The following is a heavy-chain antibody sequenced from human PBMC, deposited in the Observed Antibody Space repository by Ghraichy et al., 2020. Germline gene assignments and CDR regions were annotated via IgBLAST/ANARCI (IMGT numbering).Heavy chain of an antibody. D-gene: IGHD3-10*01. CDR2: IKQDGSGQ. J-gene: IGHJ3*01. CDR1: GFTFRSYW. CDR3: ARDSNYNDGRIYYDVFDF. Sequence: GGSLRLSCAASGFTFRSYWMTWIRQAPGKGLEWVANIKQDGSGQNYVDSVKGRFTVSRDNAKNSLFLQMNSLRTEDTAVYYCARDSNYNDGRIYYDVFDFWGQGTMVAVSS. V-gene: IGHV3-7*03.